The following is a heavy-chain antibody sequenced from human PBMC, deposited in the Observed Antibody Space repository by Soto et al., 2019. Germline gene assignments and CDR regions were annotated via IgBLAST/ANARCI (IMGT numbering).Heavy chain of an antibody. CDR2: MSYDGSNK. Sequence: QVQLVESGGGVVQPGRSLRLSCAASGFTFSSYAMHWVRQAPGKGLEWVAVMSYDGSNKYYADSVKGRFTISRDNSKNTLYLQMNGLGAEDTAVYYCARGATGGSAGSYYNFDYWGQGTLVTVSS. CDR3: ARGATGGSAGSYYNFDY. D-gene: IGHD3-10*01. V-gene: IGHV3-30-3*01. CDR1: GFTFSSYA. J-gene: IGHJ4*02.